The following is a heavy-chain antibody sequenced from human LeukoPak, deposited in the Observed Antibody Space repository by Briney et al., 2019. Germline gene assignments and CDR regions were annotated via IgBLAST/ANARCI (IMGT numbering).Heavy chain of an antibody. CDR2: IYYSGST. CDR3: ARDTTGELEPIDN. V-gene: IGHV4-59*01. CDR1: GGSISNNY. J-gene: IGHJ4*02. D-gene: IGHD1-1*01. Sequence: PSETLSLTCTVSGGSISNNYWSWIRQPPGKGLEWIGYIYYSGSTNYNPSLKSRVTISVDTSKNQFSLKLSSVTTADTAVYYCARDTTGELEPIDNWGQGTLVTVSS.